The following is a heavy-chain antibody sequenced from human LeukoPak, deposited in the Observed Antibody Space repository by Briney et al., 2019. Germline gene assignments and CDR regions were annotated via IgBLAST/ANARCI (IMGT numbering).Heavy chain of an antibody. Sequence: GSLRLSCAASGLIFSNYWMSWVRQAPGKGLEWIGEIYHSGSTNYNPSLKSRVTISVDKSKNQFSLKLSSVTAADTAVYYCARGVDYGDEYFDYWGQGTLVTVSS. J-gene: IGHJ4*02. V-gene: IGHV4-4*02. CDR3: ARGVDYGDEYFDY. CDR2: IYHSGST. D-gene: IGHD4-17*01. CDR1: GLIFSNYW.